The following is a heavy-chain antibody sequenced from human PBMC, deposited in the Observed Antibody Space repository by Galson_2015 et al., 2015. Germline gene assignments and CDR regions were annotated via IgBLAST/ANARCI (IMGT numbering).Heavy chain of an antibody. Sequence: ALGRSCAASGLPFSSCELNWVRQSPGTGLAWDSYISRSGSTIYYASSVKVRFTISRDNAKNSLYLQMNSLSAEDTAGYYCPSRMQRITIFGGGQGTLVTVSS. CDR2: ISRSGSTI. D-gene: IGHD3-3*01. J-gene: IGHJ4*02. CDR1: GLPFSSCE. V-gene: IGHV3-48*03. CDR3: PSRMQRITIFG.